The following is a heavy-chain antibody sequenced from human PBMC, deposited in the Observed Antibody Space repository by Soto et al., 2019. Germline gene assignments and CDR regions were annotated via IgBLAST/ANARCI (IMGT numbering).Heavy chain of an antibody. V-gene: IGHV5-51*01. CDR1: GYSFISYW. D-gene: IGHD6-13*01. J-gene: IGHJ6*02. CDR3: ARTSAAGKYYDGMDV. CDR2: IYPGDSDT. Sequence: GESLKISCQGSGYSFISYWIGWVRQMPGKGLEWMGIIYPGDSDTRYSPSFQGQVTISADKSISTAYLQWSSLKASDTAMYNCARTSAAGKYYDGMDVWGQGTTVTVSS.